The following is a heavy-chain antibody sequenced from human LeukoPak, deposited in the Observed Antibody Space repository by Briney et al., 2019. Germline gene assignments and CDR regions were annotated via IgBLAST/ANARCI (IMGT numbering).Heavy chain of an antibody. CDR3: ARHITVTYDAFDL. D-gene: IGHD6-19*01. Sequence: SETLSLTCTVSGGSISNYYWSWIRQPPGKGLEWIGFIYYSGSTNYNPSLKSRVTISVDTSKNQFSLKLSSVTAADTAVYYCARHITVTYDAFDLWGRGTMVTVSS. V-gene: IGHV4-59*08. CDR1: GGSISNYY. CDR2: IYYSGST. J-gene: IGHJ3*01.